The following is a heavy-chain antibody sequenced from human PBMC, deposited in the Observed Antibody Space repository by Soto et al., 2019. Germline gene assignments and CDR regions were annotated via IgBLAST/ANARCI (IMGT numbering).Heavy chain of an antibody. CDR2: INSDGSST. CDR1: GFTFSSYW. D-gene: IGHD3-3*01. Sequence: GGSLRLSCAASGFTFSSYWMHWVRQAPGKGLVWVSRINSDGSSTSYADSVKGRFTISRDNAKNTLYLQMNSLRAEDTAVYYCARVGYDFWSGYYQAYYYYYYMDVWGKGTTVTVSS. CDR3: ARVGYDFWSGYYQAYYYYYYMDV. J-gene: IGHJ6*03. V-gene: IGHV3-74*01.